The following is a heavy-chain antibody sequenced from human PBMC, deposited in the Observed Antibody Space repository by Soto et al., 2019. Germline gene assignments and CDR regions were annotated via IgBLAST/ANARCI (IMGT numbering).Heavy chain of an antibody. J-gene: IGHJ4*02. D-gene: IGHD3-9*01. CDR1: GGSIKSGDYY. Sequence: QVQLKESGPGRVKPSQTLSLTCSVSGGSIKSGDYYWSWLRQPPGKGLEWLGYIFHTGTTYYNPSLKTRTTISIEPSRKQFSLRLRSVTAADTAVYFCARAYYDVLTGFYVRYFDYWGQGTRVAVSS. CDR2: IFHTGTT. V-gene: IGHV4-30-4*01. CDR3: ARAYYDVLTGFYVRYFDY.